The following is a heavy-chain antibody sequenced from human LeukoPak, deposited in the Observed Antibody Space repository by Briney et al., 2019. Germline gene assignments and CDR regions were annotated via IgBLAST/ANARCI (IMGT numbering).Heavy chain of an antibody. CDR2: IIPIFGTA. D-gene: IGHD2-15*01. CDR3: ASYIPAFGDAFDI. CDR1: GGTFSSYA. V-gene: IGHV1-69*06. Sequence: GASVKVSCKASGGTFSSYAISWVRQAPGQGLEWMGGIIPIFGTANYAQKFQGRVTITADKSTSTAYMELSSLRSEDTAVYYCASYIPAFGDAFDIWGQGTMVTVSS. J-gene: IGHJ3*02.